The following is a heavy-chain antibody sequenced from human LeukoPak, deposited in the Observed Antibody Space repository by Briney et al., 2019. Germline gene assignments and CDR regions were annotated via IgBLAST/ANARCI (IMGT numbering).Heavy chain of an antibody. D-gene: IGHD6-19*01. V-gene: IGHV4-4*07. CDR2: IYTSGST. J-gene: IGHJ6*03. CDR1: GGSISGYY. Sequence: PSETLSLTCTVSGGSISGYYWSWIRQPAGKGLEWIGRIYTSGSTNYNPSLKSRVTMSVDTSKNQFSLKLTSVTAADTALYYCAREYSGWYTYWYYYMDVWGKGTTVTISS. CDR3: AREYSGWYTYWYYYMDV.